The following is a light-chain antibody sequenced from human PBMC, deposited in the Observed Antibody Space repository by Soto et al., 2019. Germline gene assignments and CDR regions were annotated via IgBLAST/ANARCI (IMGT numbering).Light chain of an antibody. Sequence: EHGLTQAPGTLSFSPGEKTNLSCRASPCVSSCYLAWYQQKPGQAPSVLIHGASSRATGIPDRFSGSGSGTDFTLTISRLEPEDFAVYFCQQYGNPPPNAFGQGTKVDIK. CDR2: GAS. V-gene: IGKV3-20*01. CDR3: QQYGNPPPNA. CDR1: PCVSSCY. J-gene: IGKJ2*01.